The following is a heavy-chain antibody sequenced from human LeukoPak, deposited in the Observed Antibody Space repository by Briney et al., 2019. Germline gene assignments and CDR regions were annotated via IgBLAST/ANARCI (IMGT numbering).Heavy chain of an antibody. CDR1: GFTFSSYV. Sequence: GGSLRLSCAASGFTFSSYVMSWVRQAPGKGLEWVSGLSGSGGRTYYADSVKGRFTISRDNSKNTLVLQMNSLRAEDTAIYYCAKTIAAADYFDYWGQGTLVTVSS. J-gene: IGHJ4*02. CDR2: LSGSGGRT. V-gene: IGHV3-23*01. CDR3: AKTIAAADYFDY. D-gene: IGHD6-13*01.